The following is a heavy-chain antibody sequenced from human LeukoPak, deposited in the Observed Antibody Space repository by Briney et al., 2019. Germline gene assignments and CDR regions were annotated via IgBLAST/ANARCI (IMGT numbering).Heavy chain of an antibody. Sequence: GRSLRLSCAASGFTFSSYGMHWVRQAPGKGLEGVAVIWYDGSNKYYGDSVKGRFTISRDNSKKTLYLQMNSLRVEDTAVYYCARGDGYNDAEYLQHWGQGTLVTVSS. D-gene: IGHD5-24*01. CDR2: IWYDGSNK. J-gene: IGHJ1*01. CDR1: GFTFSSYG. CDR3: ARGDGYNDAEYLQH. V-gene: IGHV3-33*01.